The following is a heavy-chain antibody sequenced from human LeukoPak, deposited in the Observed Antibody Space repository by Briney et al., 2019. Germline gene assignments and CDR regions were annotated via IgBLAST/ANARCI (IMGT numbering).Heavy chain of an antibody. CDR1: GFTFSNFA. Sequence: GGSLRLSCAASGFTFSNFAMSWVRQAPGKGLEWVSGVSGNGGSTHYADSVKGRFTISRDNAKNSLYLQMNSLRAEDTAVYYCARKFYSGPNWFDPWGQGTLVTVSS. CDR3: ARKFYSGPNWFDP. V-gene: IGHV3-23*01. J-gene: IGHJ5*02. CDR2: VSGNGGST. D-gene: IGHD2/OR15-2a*01.